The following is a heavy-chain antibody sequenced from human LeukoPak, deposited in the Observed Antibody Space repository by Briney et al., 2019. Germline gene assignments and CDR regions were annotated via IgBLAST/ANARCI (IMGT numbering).Heavy chain of an antibody. CDR1: GFTFSSYS. D-gene: IGHD5-12*01. Sequence: GGSLRLSCAASGFTFSSYSMNWVRQAPGKGLEWVSSISSSSSYIYYADSVKGRFTISRDNAKNSLYLQMNSLRAEDTAVYYCARADSGYDPFDYWGQGTLVTVS. J-gene: IGHJ4*02. V-gene: IGHV3-21*01. CDR2: ISSSSSYI. CDR3: ARADSGYDPFDY.